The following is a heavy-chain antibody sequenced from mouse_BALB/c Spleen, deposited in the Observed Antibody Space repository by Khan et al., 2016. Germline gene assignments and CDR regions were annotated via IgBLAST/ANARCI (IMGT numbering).Heavy chain of an antibody. D-gene: IGHD4-1*01. V-gene: IGHV7-3*02. CDR3: ARNWDGFAY. CDR1: GFTFIDYY. Sequence: EVELVESGGGLVQPGGSLRLSCATSGFTFIDYYMSWVRQPPGKALEWLGFIRNKANGYTTEYSASVKGRFTISRDNSQSILYLQMNTLRAEDSATYYCARNWDGFAYWGQGTLVTVSA. CDR2: IRNKANGYTT. J-gene: IGHJ3*01.